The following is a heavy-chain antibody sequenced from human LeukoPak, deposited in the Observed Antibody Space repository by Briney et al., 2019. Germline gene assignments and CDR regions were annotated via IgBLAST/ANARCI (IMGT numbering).Heavy chain of an antibody. CDR3: ARAQNRYSSSWASYYYYGMDV. Sequence: SETLSLTCTVSGGSISSGGHYWSWIRQHPGKGLEWIGYINYSGSTYYNPSLKSRVTVSVDTSKNQFSLKLSSVTAADTAVYYCARAQNRYSSSWASYYYYGMDVWGQGTTVTVSS. V-gene: IGHV4-61*08. D-gene: IGHD6-13*01. CDR2: INYSGST. J-gene: IGHJ6*02. CDR1: GGSISSGGHY.